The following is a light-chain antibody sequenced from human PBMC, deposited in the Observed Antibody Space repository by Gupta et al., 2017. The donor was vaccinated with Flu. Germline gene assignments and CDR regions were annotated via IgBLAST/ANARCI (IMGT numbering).Light chain of an antibody. J-gene: IGLJ3*02. V-gene: IGLV2-14*01. CDR3: TSYTSIGTRV. CDR2: EVT. CDR1: SSDVGAYNY. Sequence: QSALTQPASVSGSPGQSITISCTGTSSDVGAYNYVAWYQYHPGKAPKLLISEVTKRPSGVSNRFSGSKSGNTASLTISGLQAEDEADYYCTSYTSIGTRVFGGGTKLTVL.